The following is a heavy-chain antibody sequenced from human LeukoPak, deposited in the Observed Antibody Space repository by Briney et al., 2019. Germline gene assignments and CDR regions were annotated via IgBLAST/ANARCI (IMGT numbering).Heavy chain of an antibody. V-gene: IGHV1-69*13. Sequence: SVNVSFTASGGTFSSYAISWVRQAPGQGLEWMGGIIPIFGTANYAQKFQGRVTITADESTSTAYMELSSLRSEDTAVYYCARTIIAAAGQYFDYWGQGTLVTVSS. CDR3: ARTIIAAAGQYFDY. D-gene: IGHD6-13*01. CDR1: GGTFSSYA. J-gene: IGHJ4*02. CDR2: IIPIFGTA.